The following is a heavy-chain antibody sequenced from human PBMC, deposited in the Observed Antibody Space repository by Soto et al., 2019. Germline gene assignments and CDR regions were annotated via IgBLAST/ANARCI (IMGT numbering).Heavy chain of an antibody. CDR1: GLTFSSSA. CDR2: ISYDGSNK. V-gene: IGHV3-30*03. CDR3: AAETKSYFYGMDV. J-gene: IGHJ6*02. Sequence: QVQLVESGGGVVQPGRSLRLSCAASGLTFSSSAMHWVRQAPGKGLEWVALISYDGSNKYYVDSVKGRFTISRDNSKNTLDLQINSLREEDTAVYYCAAETKSYFYGMDVWGQGTTVTVSS.